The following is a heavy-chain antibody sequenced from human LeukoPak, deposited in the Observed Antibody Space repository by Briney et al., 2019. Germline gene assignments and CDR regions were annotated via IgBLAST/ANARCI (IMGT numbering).Heavy chain of an antibody. Sequence: GESLKISCKGSGYSFTSYWIGWVRQMPGKGLEWMGIIYPGDSDTRYSPSFQGQVTISADKSISTAYLQWSSLKASDTAMYYCAITGYCSSTSCYRGYFDYWGQGTLVTVSS. D-gene: IGHD2-2*01. CDR1: GYSFTSYW. CDR2: IYPGDSDT. J-gene: IGHJ4*02. CDR3: AITGYCSSTSCYRGYFDY. V-gene: IGHV5-51*01.